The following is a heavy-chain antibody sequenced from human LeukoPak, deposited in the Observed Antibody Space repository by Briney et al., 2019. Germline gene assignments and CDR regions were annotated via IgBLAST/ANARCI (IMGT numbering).Heavy chain of an antibody. CDR2: IYSDNT. V-gene: IGHV3-53*01. D-gene: IGHD5-24*01. J-gene: IGHJ6*03. Sequence: PGGSLRLSCTVSGFTVSSNSMSWVRQAPGKGLEWVSFIYSDNTHYSDSVKGRFTISRDNSKNTLYLQMNSLRAEDTAVYYCARASRDGYNLYYYYYYMDVWGKGTTVTISS. CDR3: ARASRDGYNLYYYYYYMDV. CDR1: GFTVSSNS.